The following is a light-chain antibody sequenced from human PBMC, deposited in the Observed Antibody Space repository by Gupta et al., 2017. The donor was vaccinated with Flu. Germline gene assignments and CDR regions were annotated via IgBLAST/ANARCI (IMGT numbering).Light chain of an antibody. CDR2: QNN. V-gene: IGLV3-1*01. Sequence: VLVIYQNNRRPSGIPERFSGSNSGNIATLIISGAQAMDEADYYWQAWDTRGVFGGGTKLTVL. J-gene: IGLJ2*01. CDR3: QAWDTRGV.